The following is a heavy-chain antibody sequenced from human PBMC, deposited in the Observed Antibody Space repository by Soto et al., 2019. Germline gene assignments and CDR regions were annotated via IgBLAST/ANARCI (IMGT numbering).Heavy chain of an antibody. CDR1: GGYIRTNSYS. V-gene: IGHV4-39*01. J-gene: IGHJ4*02. CDR2: IFYRGTT. CDR3: ARHTFFASGPYYYGYNSYVDY. Sequence: QLQLQESGPGLVKPSETLSLTCTVSGGYIRTNSYSWGWIRQPPGKGLEWIGTIFYRGTTHYNPSLKSRVSISVDTSKSHFSPRLSSVTAADTAVYFCARHTFFASGPYYYGYNSYVDYWGQGTLVPVSS. D-gene: IGHD3-22*01.